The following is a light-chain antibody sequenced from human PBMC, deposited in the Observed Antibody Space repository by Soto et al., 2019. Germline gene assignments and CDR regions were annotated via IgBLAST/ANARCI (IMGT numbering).Light chain of an antibody. CDR1: QSVSSN. J-gene: IGKJ4*01. CDR2: GAS. Sequence: EIVMTQSPATLSVSPGERATLSCRASQSVSSNLAWYQQKHGQAPRLLIYGASTRATGIPARFSGSGSGTEFTLTISSLQSEDFVVYYCQQYNNWPPLTFGGGTKVEIK. CDR3: QQYNNWPPLT. V-gene: IGKV3-15*01.